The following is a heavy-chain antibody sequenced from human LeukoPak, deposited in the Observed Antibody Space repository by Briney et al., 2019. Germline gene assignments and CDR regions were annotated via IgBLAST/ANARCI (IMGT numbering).Heavy chain of an antibody. CDR1: GGTFGSYA. CDR2: INPIFGTA. J-gene: IGHJ4*02. Sequence: SVKVSCKASGGTFGSYAISWVRQAPGQGLEWMGGINPIFGTANYAQKFQGRVTITADESTSTAYMELSSLRSEDTAVYCCARLSSSGWYGDFDYWGQGTLVTVSS. CDR3: ARLSSSGWYGDFDY. D-gene: IGHD6-19*01. V-gene: IGHV1-69*13.